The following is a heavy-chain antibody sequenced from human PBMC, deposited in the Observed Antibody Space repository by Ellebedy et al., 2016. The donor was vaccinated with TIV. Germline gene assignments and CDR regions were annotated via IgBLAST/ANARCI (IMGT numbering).Heavy chain of an antibody. CDR3: ARGYFDL. Sequence: PGGSLRLSCTPSGFTFSNFAMHWVRQAPGKGLDWVAVISQDGTVKFYSESVKGRFTISRDNAKNTLYLQMNSLRDEDTAVYYCARGYFDLWGRGTLVTVSS. V-gene: IGHV3-30*04. CDR2: ISQDGTVK. CDR1: GFTFSNFA. J-gene: IGHJ2*01.